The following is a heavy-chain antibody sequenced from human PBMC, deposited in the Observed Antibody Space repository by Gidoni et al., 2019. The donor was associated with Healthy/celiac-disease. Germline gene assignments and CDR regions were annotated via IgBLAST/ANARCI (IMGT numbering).Heavy chain of an antibody. D-gene: IGHD4-17*01. Sequence: QVQLQQWGAGLLKPSETLSLTCAVYGGSFSGYYWSWIRQPPGKGLEWIGEINHSGSTNYNPSLKSRVTISVDTSKNQFSLKLSSVTAADTAVYYCARGLYGDYVLGYWGQGTLVTVSS. CDR3: ARGLYGDYVLGY. CDR2: INHSGST. CDR1: GGSFSGYY. V-gene: IGHV4-34*01. J-gene: IGHJ4*02.